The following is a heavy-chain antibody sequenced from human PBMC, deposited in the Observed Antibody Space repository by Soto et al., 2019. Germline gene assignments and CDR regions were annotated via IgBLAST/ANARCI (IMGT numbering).Heavy chain of an antibody. J-gene: IGHJ6*02. Sequence: EVQLVESGGGLVQPGGSLRLSCSASGFTFSSYAMHWVRQAPGKGLEYVSAISSNGGSTYYADSVKGRFTISRDNSKNTLYLQMSSLRAEATAVYYCVNRRRDYYYGMAVWGQGTTVTVSS. CDR1: GFTFSSYA. CDR2: ISSNGGST. CDR3: VNRRRDYYYGMAV. V-gene: IGHV3-64D*06.